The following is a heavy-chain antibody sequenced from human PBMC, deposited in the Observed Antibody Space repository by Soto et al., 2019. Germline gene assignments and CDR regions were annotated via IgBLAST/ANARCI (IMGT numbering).Heavy chain of an antibody. Sequence: QVQLVQSGAEVKKPGSSVKVSCKASGGTFSSYAINWVRQAPGQGLEWMGVIIPIFGTANYAQKFQGRFTITADESTSKAYMELISLRSEDTAVYYSARENNAHCSVGSCESFDPWGQGTLVTVSS. CDR3: ARENNAHCSVGSCESFDP. D-gene: IGHD2-15*01. CDR1: GGTFSSYA. CDR2: IIPIFGTA. J-gene: IGHJ5*02. V-gene: IGHV1-69*01.